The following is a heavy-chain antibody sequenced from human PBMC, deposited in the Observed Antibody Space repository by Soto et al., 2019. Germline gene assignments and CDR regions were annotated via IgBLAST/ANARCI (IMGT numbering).Heavy chain of an antibody. Sequence: GGSLRLSCAASGFTFTNHAIHWVRQAPGKGLEWVAVISYDGTKKYYADSVKGRFTISRENSKNTLYLQMNSLKTDDTAVYYCARGPVPSAIRAYFDYWGQGTRVTVSS. J-gene: IGHJ4*02. V-gene: IGHV3-30-3*01. CDR2: ISYDGTKK. CDR1: GFTFTNHA. CDR3: ARGPVPSAIRAYFDY. D-gene: IGHD2-2*02.